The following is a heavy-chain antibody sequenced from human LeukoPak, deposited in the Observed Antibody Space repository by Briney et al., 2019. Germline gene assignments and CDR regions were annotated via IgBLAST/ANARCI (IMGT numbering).Heavy chain of an antibody. CDR1: GFTFSSYA. J-gene: IGHJ4*02. V-gene: IGHV3-23*01. CDR2: ISGSGGST. Sequence: GGSLRLSCAASGFTFSSYAMSWVRQAPGKGLEWVSGISGSGGSTYVADSVKGRFTVSRDNSKNTLYLQMNSLRADDTAVYYCAKDRPTVYSSSWLHFLDSWGQGTLVTVSS. D-gene: IGHD6-13*01. CDR3: AKDRPTVYSSSWLHFLDS.